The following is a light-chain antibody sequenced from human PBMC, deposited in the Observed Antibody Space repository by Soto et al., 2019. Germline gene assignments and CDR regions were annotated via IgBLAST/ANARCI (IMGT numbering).Light chain of an antibody. J-gene: IGLJ2*01. V-gene: IGLV2-14*03. CDR2: DVN. CDR1: SSDIGAYNF. Sequence: QSALTQPASVSGSPGQSITISCTGTSSDIGAYNFVSWYQQHPGKAPKLMLYDVNIRPSGVSNRFSGSKSGNTASLTISGLQDEDEDDYYCTSWTTSTTMIFGGGTKLTVL. CDR3: TSWTTSTTMI.